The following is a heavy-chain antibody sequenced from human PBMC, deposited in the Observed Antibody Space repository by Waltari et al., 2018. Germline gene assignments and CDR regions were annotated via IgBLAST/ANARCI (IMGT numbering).Heavy chain of an antibody. J-gene: IGHJ5*02. V-gene: IGHV3-23*01. CDR1: RVTFTSYA. D-gene: IGHD2-2*01. Sequence: EMQLLESGGGWVQPGGSLRLSCVSSRVTFTSYAMNWVRQAPGKGLEWVSGISSGGHTTYYADSVKGRFTSSRDNSKKTLYLQMESLRAEDTGVYYCAQGLSYCSGTSCFNWFDPWGQGTPVTVSS. CDR3: AQGLSYCSGTSCFNWFDP. CDR2: ISSGGHTT.